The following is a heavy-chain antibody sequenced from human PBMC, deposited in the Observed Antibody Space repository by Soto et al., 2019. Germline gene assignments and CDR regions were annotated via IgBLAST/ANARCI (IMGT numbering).Heavy chain of an antibody. Sequence: PGGSLRLSCAASGFTFDDYAMHWVRQAPGKGLEWVSGISWNSGSIGYADSVKGRFTISRDNAKNSLYLQMNSLRAEDTALYYCAKVRHRDHIAAAGPFDYWGQGTLVTVSS. J-gene: IGHJ4*02. CDR2: ISWNSGSI. CDR1: GFTFDDYA. V-gene: IGHV3-9*01. D-gene: IGHD6-13*01. CDR3: AKVRHRDHIAAAGPFDY.